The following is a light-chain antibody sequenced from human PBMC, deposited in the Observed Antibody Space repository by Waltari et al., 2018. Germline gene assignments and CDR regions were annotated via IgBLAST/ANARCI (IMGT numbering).Light chain of an antibody. Sequence: QSALTQPASVSGSPGQSTTISCTGTSSAVGGYNYFPWYQQHPGKAPKLMIYDVSKRPSGVSNRFSGSKSGNTASLTISGLHAEDEADYYCCSYAGSSTLFGGGTKLTVL. V-gene: IGLV2-23*02. CDR2: DVS. CDR1: SSAVGGYNY. J-gene: IGLJ2*01. CDR3: CSYAGSSTL.